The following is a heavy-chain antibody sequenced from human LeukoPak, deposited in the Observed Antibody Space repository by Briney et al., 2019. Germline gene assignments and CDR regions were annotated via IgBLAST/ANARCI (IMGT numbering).Heavy chain of an antibody. CDR3: ARDLVVPAAMGGFDY. V-gene: IGHV3-7*03. Sequence: GGSLRLSCAASGFTFSRYWMSWVRQAPGKGLEWVAHIKQDGSEKYYVDSVKGRFTISRDNAKNSLYLQMNSLRAEDTAVYYCARDLVVPAAMGGFDYWGQGTLVTVSS. J-gene: IGHJ4*02. CDR1: GFTFSRYW. D-gene: IGHD2-2*01. CDR2: IKQDGSEK.